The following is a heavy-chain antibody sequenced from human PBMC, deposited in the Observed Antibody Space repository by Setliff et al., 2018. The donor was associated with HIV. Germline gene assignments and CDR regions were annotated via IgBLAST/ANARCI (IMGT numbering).Heavy chain of an antibody. Sequence: ASVKVSCKASGYTFISYGISWVRQAPGQGLEWMGWISAYNGNTNYAQKLQGRVTMTTDTSTSTAYMELRCLRSDDTAVYYCARVVVRGVTFIAEYFQHWGQGTLVTVSS. CDR1: GYTFISYG. D-gene: IGHD3-10*01. V-gene: IGHV1-18*01. CDR2: ISAYNGNT. CDR3: ARVVVRGVTFIAEYFQH. J-gene: IGHJ1*01.